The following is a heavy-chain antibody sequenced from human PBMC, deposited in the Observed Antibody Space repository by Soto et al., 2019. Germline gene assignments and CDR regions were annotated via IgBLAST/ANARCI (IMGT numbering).Heavy chain of an antibody. CDR3: ARHARGFDY. CDR1: GGSISSYY. CDR2: IYYTGST. J-gene: IGHJ4*02. D-gene: IGHD3-10*01. Sequence: SETLSLTCTVSGGSISSYYWSWIRQPPGKGLEWIGYIYYTGSTNYNPSLKSRVTISVDTSKNQFSLKLSSVTAADTAVYYCARHARGFDYWGQGTLVTVSS. V-gene: IGHV4-59*01.